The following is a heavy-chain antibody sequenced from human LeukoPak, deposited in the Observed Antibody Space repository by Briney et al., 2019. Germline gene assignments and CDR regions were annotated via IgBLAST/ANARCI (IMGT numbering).Heavy chain of an antibody. CDR1: GGTFSSYA. V-gene: IGHV1-69*13. D-gene: IGHD5-24*01. Sequence: ASVKVSCKASGGTFSSYAISWVRQAPGQGLEWMGGIIPIFGTANYAQKFQGRVTITADESTSTAYMELSSLRSEDTAVYYCARVGRDGYNNAFDIWGQGTMVTVSS. J-gene: IGHJ3*02. CDR3: ARVGRDGYNNAFDI. CDR2: IIPIFGTA.